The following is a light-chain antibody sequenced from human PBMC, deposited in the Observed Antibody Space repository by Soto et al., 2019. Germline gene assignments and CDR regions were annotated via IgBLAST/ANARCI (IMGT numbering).Light chain of an antibody. V-gene: IGLV1-44*01. CDR3: SAWDDSLNGRV. J-gene: IGLJ1*01. Sequence: SVLTQPPSVSGTPGQRVTISCSGSSSNIGVKTVNWYQQFPGSAPKLLIFRSDQRPSGVPDRFSGSKSGTSASLAISGLQSEDEADYYCSAWDDSLNGRVFGTGTKVTVL. CDR2: RSD. CDR1: SSNIGVKT.